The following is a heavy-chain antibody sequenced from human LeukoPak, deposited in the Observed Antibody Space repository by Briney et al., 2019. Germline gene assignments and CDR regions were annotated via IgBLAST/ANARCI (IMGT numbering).Heavy chain of an antibody. J-gene: IGHJ3*02. CDR1: GGSISSYY. CDR2: IYYSGST. CDR3: AGRSGSFDAFDI. Sequence: PSETLSLTCTVSGGSISSYYWSWIRQPPGKGLEWIGYIYYSGSTNYNPSLKSRVTISVDTSKNQFSLKLSSVTAADTAVYYCAGRSGSFDAFDIWGQGTMVTVSS. V-gene: IGHV4-59*08. D-gene: IGHD3-10*01.